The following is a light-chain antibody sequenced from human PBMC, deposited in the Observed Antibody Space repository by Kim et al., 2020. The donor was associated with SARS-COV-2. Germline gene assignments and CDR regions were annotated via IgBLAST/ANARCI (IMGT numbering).Light chain of an antibody. CDR1: QSVSSN. J-gene: IGKJ2*01. CDR2: GAS. Sequence: EIVMTQSPATLSVSPGERATLSCRASQSVSSNLAWYQQKPGQPPRLLIYGASTRATGIPARFSGSGSGTEFTLTISSLQSEDFAVYYCQQYNNCPSYPYTFGQGTKLEI. CDR3: QQYNNCPSYPYT. V-gene: IGKV3-15*01.